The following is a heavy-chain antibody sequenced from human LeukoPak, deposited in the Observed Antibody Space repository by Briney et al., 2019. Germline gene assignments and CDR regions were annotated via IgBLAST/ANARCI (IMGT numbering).Heavy chain of an antibody. CDR2: IYPGDSDT. Sequence: GESLKISCQGSGYNFNNFWIGWVRQMPGEGLEWMGIIYPGDSDTRYSPSFQGQVTISADKSISTAYLQWSSLKASDTAMYYCARSRDCSSTSCYYYYYGMDVWGQGTTVTVSS. V-gene: IGHV5-51*01. CDR3: ARSRDCSSTSCYYYYYGMDV. J-gene: IGHJ6*02. D-gene: IGHD2-2*01. CDR1: GYNFNNFW.